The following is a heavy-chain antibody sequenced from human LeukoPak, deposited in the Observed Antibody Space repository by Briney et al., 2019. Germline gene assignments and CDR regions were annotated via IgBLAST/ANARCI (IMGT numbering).Heavy chain of an antibody. CDR2: IWHDGRNT. CDR1: GFTLSSSG. V-gene: IGHV3-33*08. Sequence: GRSLRLSCAASGFTLSSSGMHWGRQAPGKGLEWVAVIWHDGRNTNYGDSVKGRFTISRDNFKNTLYLQMNSLRDDDTAVYYCARDSVRRSGYPGDYHGMDVWGQGTSVTVSS. CDR3: ARDSVRRSGYPGDYHGMDV. D-gene: IGHD3-3*01. J-gene: IGHJ6*02.